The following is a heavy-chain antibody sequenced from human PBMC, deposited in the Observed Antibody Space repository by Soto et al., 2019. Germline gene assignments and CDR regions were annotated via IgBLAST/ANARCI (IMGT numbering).Heavy chain of an antibody. CDR3: ARDLYYKQWLVPQPLGY. Sequence: GGSLRLSCAASGFTFSSYAMHWVRQAPGKGLEWVAVISYGGSNKYYADSVKGRFTISRDNSKNTLYLQMNSLRAEDTAVYYCARDLYYKQWLVPQPLGYWGQGTLVTVSS. J-gene: IGHJ4*02. CDR1: GFTFSSYA. CDR2: ISYGGSNK. V-gene: IGHV3-30-3*01. D-gene: IGHD6-19*01.